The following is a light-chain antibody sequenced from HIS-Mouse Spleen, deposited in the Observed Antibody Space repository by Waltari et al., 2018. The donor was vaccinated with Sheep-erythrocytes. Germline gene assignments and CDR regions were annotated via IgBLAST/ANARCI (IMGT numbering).Light chain of an antibody. CDR3: SSYAGSNNYV. Sequence: QSALTQPPSASGSPGQSVTISCTGTSSDVGGYNYVSWYQQHPGKAPKLMIYEVSKLPSGVADRFSGSKTGNTAALTVSGLQAEDEADYYCSSYAGSNNYVFGTGTKVTVL. J-gene: IGLJ1*01. CDR1: SSDVGGYNY. CDR2: EVS. V-gene: IGLV2-8*01.